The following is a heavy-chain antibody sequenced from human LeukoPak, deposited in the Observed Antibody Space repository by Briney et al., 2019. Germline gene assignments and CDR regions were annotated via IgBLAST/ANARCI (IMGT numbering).Heavy chain of an antibody. CDR3: ARSIASGYSFDY. V-gene: IGHV3-66*01. CDR2: IYTGGNT. Sequence: GGSLRLSCAASEFTVNSNYMNWVRLAPGKGLEWLSVIYTGGNTFYADSVRGRFTISRDNSKNTVYLQMNSLRAEDTAVYYCARSIASGYSFDYWGQGTLVTVSS. CDR1: EFTVNSNY. D-gene: IGHD3-10*01. J-gene: IGHJ4*02.